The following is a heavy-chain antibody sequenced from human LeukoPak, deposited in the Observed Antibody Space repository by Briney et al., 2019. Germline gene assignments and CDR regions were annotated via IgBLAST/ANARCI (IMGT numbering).Heavy chain of an antibody. Sequence: KPSETSPSSCVVDRKSVRGCLWIGMRQPPGEGLEWIGEINQSENTNYNPSLKRRVTISVDTSKTQFSLKLNSVTAADTAMYYCARLCSGGRCQIDYWG. V-gene: IGHV4-34*01. CDR1: RKSVRGCL. D-gene: IGHD2-15*01. J-gene: IGHJ4*01. CDR2: INQSENT. CDR3: ARLCSGGRCQIDY.